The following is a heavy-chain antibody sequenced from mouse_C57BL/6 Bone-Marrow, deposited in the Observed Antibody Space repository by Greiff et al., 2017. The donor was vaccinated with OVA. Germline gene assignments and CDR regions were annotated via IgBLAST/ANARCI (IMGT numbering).Heavy chain of an antibody. CDR2: IYPGSGST. CDR1: GYTFTSYW. Sequence: QVQLQQPGAELVKPGASVKMSCKASGYTFTSYWITWVKQRPGQGLAWIGDIYPGSGSTNYNEKFKSKATLTVDTSSSTAYMQLSSLTSEDSAVYYCASQGLYDYDVPFAYWGQGTLVTVSA. CDR3: ASQGLYDYDVPFAY. J-gene: IGHJ3*01. V-gene: IGHV1-55*01. D-gene: IGHD2-4*01.